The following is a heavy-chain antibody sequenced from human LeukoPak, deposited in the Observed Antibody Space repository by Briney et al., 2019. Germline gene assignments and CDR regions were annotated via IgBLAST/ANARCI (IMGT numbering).Heavy chain of an antibody. D-gene: IGHD3-16*01. J-gene: IGHJ4*02. CDR3: ARELGGFDH. Sequence: SETLSLTCTVSGGSISSHYWSWIRQPPGKGLEWIGYIYYSGSTNYNPSLKSRVTISVDTSKNQFSLKLSSVTAADTAAYYCARELGGFDHWGQGTLVTVSS. CDR1: GGSISSHY. V-gene: IGHV4-59*11. CDR2: IYYSGST.